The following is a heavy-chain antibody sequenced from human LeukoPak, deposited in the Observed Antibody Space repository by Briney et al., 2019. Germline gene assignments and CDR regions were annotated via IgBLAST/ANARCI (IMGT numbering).Heavy chain of an antibody. Sequence: SETLSLTCTVSGGSISSGGYYWSWIRQPPGKGLEWIGYIYHSGSTYYNPSLKSRVTISVDRSKNQISLKLSSVTAADTAIYYCSRSSDHHNKDWGQGTLVTVSS. CDR3: SRSSDHHNKD. D-gene: IGHD1-1*01. J-gene: IGHJ4*02. V-gene: IGHV4-30-2*01. CDR2: IYHSGST. CDR1: GGSISSGGYY.